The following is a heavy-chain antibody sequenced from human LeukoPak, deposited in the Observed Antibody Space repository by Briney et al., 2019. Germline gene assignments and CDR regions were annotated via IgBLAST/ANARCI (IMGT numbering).Heavy chain of an antibody. CDR2: INPSGGST. CDR1: GYTFTSYY. Sequence: ASVKVSCKASGYTFTSYYMHWVRQAPGQGLEWMGIINPSGGSTSYAQKFQGRVTMTRDTSTSTVYMELSSLRSEDTAVYYCARDRRAYGSGSSAFDIWGQGTMVTVSS. V-gene: IGHV1-46*01. J-gene: IGHJ3*02. CDR3: ARDRRAYGSGSSAFDI. D-gene: IGHD3-10*01.